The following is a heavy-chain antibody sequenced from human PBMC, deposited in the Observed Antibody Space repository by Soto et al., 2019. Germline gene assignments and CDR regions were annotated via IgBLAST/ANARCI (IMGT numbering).Heavy chain of an antibody. J-gene: IGHJ5*02. CDR2: ISGSGGNT. Sequence: EVQLLESGGSLVQPGGSLRLSCAASGFTFSTFAMNWVRQAPGEGLEWVSSISGSGGNTQYADSVKGRVTISTDNSKNTLCLQMNTLRAEETAIYSCATCVVLKTTAGGWGNWFDPWGQGTLVIVSS. CDR3: ATCVVLKTTAGGWGNWFDP. V-gene: IGHV3-23*01. CDR1: GFTFSTFA. D-gene: IGHD1-1*01.